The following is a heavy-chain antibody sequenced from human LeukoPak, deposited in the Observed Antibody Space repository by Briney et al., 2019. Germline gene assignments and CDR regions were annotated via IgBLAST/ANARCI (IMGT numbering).Heavy chain of an antibody. J-gene: IGHJ4*02. V-gene: IGHV3-30*04. Sequence: PGGSLRLSCAASGFTFSSYATHWVRQAPGKGLEWVAVISYDGSNKYYVDSVKGRFTISRDNSKNTLYLQMNSLRAENTAVYYCAGENGFDYWGQGTLVTVSS. D-gene: IGHD2-8*01. CDR2: ISYDGSNK. CDR3: AGENGFDY. CDR1: GFTFSSYA.